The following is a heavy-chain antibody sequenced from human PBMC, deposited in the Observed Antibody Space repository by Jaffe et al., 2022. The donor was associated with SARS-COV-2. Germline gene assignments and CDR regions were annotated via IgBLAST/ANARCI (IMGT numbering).Heavy chain of an antibody. D-gene: IGHD2-15*01. CDR2: IYYSGST. CDR3: GVGVVVAAHAEYFQH. V-gene: IGHV4-39*01. CDR1: GGSISSSSYY. Sequence: QLQLQESGPGLVKPSETLSLTCTVSGGSISSSSYYWGWIRQPPGKGLEWIGSIYYSGSTYYNPSLKSRVTISVDTSKNQFSLKLSSVTAADTAVYYCGVGVVVAAHAEYFQHWGQGTLVTVSS. J-gene: IGHJ1*01.